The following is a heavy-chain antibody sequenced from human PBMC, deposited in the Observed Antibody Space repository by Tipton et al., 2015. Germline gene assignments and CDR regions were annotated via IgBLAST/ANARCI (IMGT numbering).Heavy chain of an antibody. CDR1: GDSISTYY. J-gene: IGHJ2*01. CDR3: ARWNYFAWYFDL. Sequence: LRLSCTVSGDSISTYYWSWIRQPPGKGLEWIGYIYYSGSTYYNPSLKSRVTIAADTPQNEFSLRLSSVTAADTAVYYCARWNYFAWYFDLWGRGTLVTVSS. D-gene: IGHD1-7*01. CDR2: IYYSGST. V-gene: IGHV4-59*08.